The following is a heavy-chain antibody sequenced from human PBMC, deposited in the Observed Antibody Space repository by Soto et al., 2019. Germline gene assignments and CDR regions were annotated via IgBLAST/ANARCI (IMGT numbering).Heavy chain of an antibody. Sequence: SETLSLTCTVSGGSISSYYWSWIRQPPGKGLEWIGYIYYSGSTNYNPSLKSRVTISVDTSKNQFSLKLSSVTAADTAVYYCARSVGQFFDYWGQGTLVTV. CDR3: ARSVGQFFDY. CDR1: GGSISSYY. V-gene: IGHV4-59*01. J-gene: IGHJ4*02. CDR2: IYYSGST.